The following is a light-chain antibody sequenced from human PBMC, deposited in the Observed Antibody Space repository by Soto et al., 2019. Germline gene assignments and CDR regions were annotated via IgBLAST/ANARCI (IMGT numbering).Light chain of an antibody. CDR1: QSVSNY. CDR2: DAS. J-gene: IGKJ5*01. V-gene: IGKV3-11*01. Sequence: EVVLTQSPATLSLSPGERATLSCRASQSVSNYLAWYQQKPGQAPRLLIYDASSRATGIPDRFSGSGSGTDFTLTISRLEPEDFAVYYCQQRSSWPPITFGQGTRLEIK. CDR3: QQRSSWPPIT.